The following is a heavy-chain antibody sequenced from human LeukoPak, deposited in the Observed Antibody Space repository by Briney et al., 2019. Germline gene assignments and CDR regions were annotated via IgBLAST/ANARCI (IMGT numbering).Heavy chain of an antibody. CDR1: GGSISSYY. V-gene: IGHV4-59*01. J-gene: IGHJ4*02. D-gene: IGHD1-26*01. Sequence: SETLSLTCTVSGGSISSYYWNWIRQPPGKGLEWIGYIYYSGSTKYNPSLKSRVTISVDTSKNQFSLNLSSVTAADTAVYYCARAWEQKPFDYWGQGTLVTVSS. CDR2: IYYSGST. CDR3: ARAWEQKPFDY.